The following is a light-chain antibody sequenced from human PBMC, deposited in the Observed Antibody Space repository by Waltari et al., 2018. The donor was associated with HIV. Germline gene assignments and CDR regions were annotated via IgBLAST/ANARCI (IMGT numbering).Light chain of an antibody. CDR3: CSYAGSSTYV. CDR1: SSDVGGYNY. Sequence: QSALTQPASVSGSPGQSITISCTGTSSDVGGYNYVSCYQQHPGKAPKLMIYDVSKRPAGVSNRFSGSKSGNTASLTISGLQAEDEADYCCCSYAGSSTYVFGTGTKVTVL. V-gene: IGLV2-23*02. J-gene: IGLJ1*01. CDR2: DVS.